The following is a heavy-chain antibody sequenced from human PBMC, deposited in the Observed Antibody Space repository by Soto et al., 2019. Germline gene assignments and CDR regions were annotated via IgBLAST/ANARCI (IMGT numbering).Heavy chain of an antibody. CDR3: VRYCSGGSCYDWFDP. CDR2: ISWDGGST. Sequence: PGGSLRLSCAASGFTFDDYTMHWVRQAPGKGLEWVSLISWDGGSTYYADSVKGRFTISRDNSKNSLYLQMNSLRTEDTALYYGVRYCSGGSCYDWFDPWGQGTLVTVSS. J-gene: IGHJ5*02. CDR1: GFTFDDYT. V-gene: IGHV3-43*01. D-gene: IGHD2-15*01.